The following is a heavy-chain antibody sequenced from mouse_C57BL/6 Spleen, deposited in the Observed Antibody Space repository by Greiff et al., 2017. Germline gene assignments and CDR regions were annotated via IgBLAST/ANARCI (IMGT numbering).Heavy chain of an antibody. V-gene: IGHV4-1*01. D-gene: IGHD1-1*01. CDR3: ARQGITTVVDYWYFDV. CDR1: GIDFSRYW. J-gene: IGHJ1*03. CDR2: INPDSSTI. Sequence: EVKLMESGGGLVQPGGSLKLSCAASGIDFSRYWMSWVRRAPGKGLEWIGEINPDSSTINYAPSLKDKFIISRDNAKNTLYLQMSKVRSEDTALXYCARQGITTVVDYWYFDVWGTGTTVTVSS.